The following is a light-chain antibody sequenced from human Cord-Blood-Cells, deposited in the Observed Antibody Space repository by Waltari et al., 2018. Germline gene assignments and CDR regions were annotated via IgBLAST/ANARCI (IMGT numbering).Light chain of an antibody. Sequence: EIVLTQSPATLSFSPDERPTLPCRARQSVSSYLAWYQQKPGPAPRLLIYDASNRATGIPARFSGSGSGTDFTLTISSLEPEDFAVYYCQQRSNWPLTFGGGTKVEIK. CDR2: DAS. J-gene: IGKJ4*01. V-gene: IGKV3-11*01. CDR3: QQRSNWPLT. CDR1: QSVSSY.